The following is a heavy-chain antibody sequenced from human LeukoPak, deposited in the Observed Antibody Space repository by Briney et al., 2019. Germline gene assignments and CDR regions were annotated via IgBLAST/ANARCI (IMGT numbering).Heavy chain of an antibody. Sequence: SETLSLTCTLSGGSISSSSYYWGWIRQPPGKGLEWIGSIYYSGSTYYNPSLKSRVTISVDTSKNQFSLKLSSVTAADTAVYYCARHVGYYDISTGYYMGYFDYWGQGTLVTVSS. J-gene: IGHJ4*02. CDR3: ARHVGYYDISTGYYMGYFDY. CDR2: IYYSGST. V-gene: IGHV4-39*01. D-gene: IGHD3-9*01. CDR1: GGSISSSSYY.